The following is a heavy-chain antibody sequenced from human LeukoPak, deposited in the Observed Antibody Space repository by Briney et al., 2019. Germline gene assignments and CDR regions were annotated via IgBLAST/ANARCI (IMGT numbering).Heavy chain of an antibody. Sequence: ASVKVSCKASGYTFTSYYIHWVRQAPGQGPDWMGYINPRNGATNYSQKFQGRLTMTRDTSISTAYMEVSSLKSDDTAVYYCARDPSDTGGSYDSWGQGTLLTVSS. CDR2: INPRNGAT. J-gene: IGHJ5*01. CDR1: GYTFTSYY. D-gene: IGHD2-8*02. V-gene: IGHV1-2*02. CDR3: ARDPSDTGGSYDS.